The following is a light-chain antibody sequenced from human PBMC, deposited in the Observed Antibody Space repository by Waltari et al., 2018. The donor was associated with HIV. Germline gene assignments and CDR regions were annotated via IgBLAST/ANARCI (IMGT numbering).Light chain of an antibody. CDR3: QHYFSTPLT. CDR1: QSVSSN. V-gene: IGKV3-15*01. CDR2: DAS. J-gene: IGKJ4*01. Sequence: EIMMTQSPATLSVSPGERATLSCRASQSVSSNLAWYQQKPGQAPSLLIYDASTRATDIPARFSGSGSGTEFTLTISNLQSEDFAVYYCQHYFSTPLTFGGGTRVEIK.